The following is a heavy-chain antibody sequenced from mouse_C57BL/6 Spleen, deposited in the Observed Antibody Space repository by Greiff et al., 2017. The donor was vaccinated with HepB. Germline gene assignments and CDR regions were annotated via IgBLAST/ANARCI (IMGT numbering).Heavy chain of an antibody. J-gene: IGHJ2*01. CDR1: GYSFTGYY. V-gene: IGHV1-42*01. CDR3: ATYEYDGVFDY. CDR2: INPSTGGT. D-gene: IGHD2-4*01. Sequence: VQLQQSGPELVKPGASVKISCKASGYSFTGYYMNWVKQSPEKSLEWIGEINPSTGGTTYNQKFKAKATLTVDKSSSTAYMQLKSLTSEDSAVYYCATYEYDGVFDYWGQGTTLTVSS.